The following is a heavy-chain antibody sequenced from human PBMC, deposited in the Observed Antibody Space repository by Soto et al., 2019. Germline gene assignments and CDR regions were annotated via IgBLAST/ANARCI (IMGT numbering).Heavy chain of an antibody. V-gene: IGHV1-69*13. CDR1: GGTFSSYA. CDR2: IIPIFGTA. CDR3: ARDEAAATPVTTGY. D-gene: IGHD2-15*01. Sequence: ASVKVSCKASGGTFSSYAISWVRQAPGQGLEWMGGIIPIFGTANYAQKFQGRVTITADESTSTAYMELSSLRSEDTAVYYCARDEAAATPVTTGYWGQGTLVTVSS. J-gene: IGHJ4*02.